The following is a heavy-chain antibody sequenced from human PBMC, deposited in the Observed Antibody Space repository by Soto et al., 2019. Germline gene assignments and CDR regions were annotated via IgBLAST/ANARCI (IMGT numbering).Heavy chain of an antibody. D-gene: IGHD6-13*01. CDR3: ARVAPEYSSTPRRFDF. J-gene: IGHJ4*02. V-gene: IGHV3-23*01. CDR1: GFTFGIYA. CDR2: ISGSGGSI. Sequence: LRLSCAASGFTFGIYAMIWVRQAPGKGLEWVSSISGSGGSIYYAHSVKGRFTISRDKTKNTLDLQMSSLRAEDTAVYHCARVAPEYSSTPRRFDFWGQGTLVTVSS.